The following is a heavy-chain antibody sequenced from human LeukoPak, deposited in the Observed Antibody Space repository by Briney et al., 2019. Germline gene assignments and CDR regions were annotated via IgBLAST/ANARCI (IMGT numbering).Heavy chain of an antibody. Sequence: GGSLRLSCAASGFTFSSYAMHWVRQAPGKGLEWVAVISYDGSNKYYADSVKGRFTISRDNSKNTLYLQMNSLRAEDTAVYYCARGNYDILTAVGYWGQGTLVTVSS. CDR1: GFTFSSYA. D-gene: IGHD3-9*01. J-gene: IGHJ4*02. V-gene: IGHV3-30-3*01. CDR3: ARGNYDILTAVGY. CDR2: ISYDGSNK.